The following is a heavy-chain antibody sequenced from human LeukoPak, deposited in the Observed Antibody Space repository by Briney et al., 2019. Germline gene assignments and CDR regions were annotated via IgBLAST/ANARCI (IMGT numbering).Heavy chain of an antibody. Sequence: ASVKVSCKASGYTFTSYGISWVRQAPGQGLEWMGWISAYNGNTNYAQKLQGRVTMTTDTSTSTAYMELWSLRSDDTAVYYCARAYDSSGYSQLETYYFDYWGQGALVTVSS. V-gene: IGHV1-18*01. J-gene: IGHJ4*02. D-gene: IGHD3-22*01. CDR2: ISAYNGNT. CDR3: ARAYDSSGYSQLETYYFDY. CDR1: GYTFTSYG.